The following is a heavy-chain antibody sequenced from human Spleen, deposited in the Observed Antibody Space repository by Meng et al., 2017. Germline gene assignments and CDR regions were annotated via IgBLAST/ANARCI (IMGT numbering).Heavy chain of an antibody. V-gene: IGHV1-8*03. CDR1: GYTLTDYD. CDR3: ARGSTSAGYSSGWYHFDY. D-gene: IGHD6-19*01. CDR2: MNPNSGNT. J-gene: IGHJ4*02. Sequence: QRLSVHAGAEVRTAGASVKGSCKVSGYTLTDYDINWVRQANGQGIEWMGWMNPNSGNTGYAQKCQGRVTITRNTSISTAYMELSSLRSEDTAVYYCARGSTSAGYSSGWYHFDYWGQGTLVTVSS.